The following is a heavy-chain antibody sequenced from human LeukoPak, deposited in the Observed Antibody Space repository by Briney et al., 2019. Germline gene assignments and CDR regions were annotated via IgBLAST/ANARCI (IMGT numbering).Heavy chain of an antibody. CDR3: ARASRWFGPHY. CDR1: GFTFSSYS. CDR2: ISSSSSYI. V-gene: IGHV3-21*01. D-gene: IGHD3-10*01. Sequence: GGSLRLSCAASGFTFSSYSMNWVRQAPGKGLEWVSSISSSSSYIYYADSVKGRFTISRDNAKNSPYLQMNSLRAEDTAVYYCARASRWFGPHYWGQGTLVTVSS. J-gene: IGHJ4*02.